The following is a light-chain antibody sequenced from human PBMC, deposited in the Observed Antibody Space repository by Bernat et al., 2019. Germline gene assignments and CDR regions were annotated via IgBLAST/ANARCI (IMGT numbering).Light chain of an antibody. CDR2: SNN. CDR3: AAWDDSLSGWV. Sequence: QSVLTQPPSASGTPGQRVTISCSGSSSNIGSNYVYWYQQLPGTAPKLLIYSNNQRPSGVPDRFSGSNSGTSASLDISGLRSEDEADYYCAAWDDSLSGWVFGGGTKLTVL. V-gene: IGLV1-47*02. J-gene: IGLJ3*02. CDR1: SSNIGSNY.